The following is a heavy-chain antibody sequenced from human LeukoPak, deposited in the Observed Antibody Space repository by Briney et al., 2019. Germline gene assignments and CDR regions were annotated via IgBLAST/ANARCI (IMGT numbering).Heavy chain of an antibody. CDR2: IYYSGTT. CDR3: ATDYSIISMVVGERAFDI. V-gene: IGHV4-59*12. Sequence: SETLSLPCILWGRSISSYYWRWIRQPPGKGLEWIGLIYYSGTTNYNPSLKSRVTISVDTSKNQFSLKLSSVIAADTAVYFCATDYSIISMVVGERAFDIWGRGKMVTVSS. J-gene: IGHJ3*02. CDR1: GRSISSYY. D-gene: IGHD3-22*01.